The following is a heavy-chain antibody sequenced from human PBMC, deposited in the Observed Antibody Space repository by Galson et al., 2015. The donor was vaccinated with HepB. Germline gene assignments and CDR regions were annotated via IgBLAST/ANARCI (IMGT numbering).Heavy chain of an antibody. J-gene: IGHJ4*02. Sequence: SLRLSCAASGFTFSRYGMQWVRQAPGKGLEWVATISSAGTTQYYADSVKGRFTSSRDNSKNLVYLQMNSLGAEDTALYYCAREDDYSPKYRGFDYWGQGTLVTVSS. D-gene: IGHD5-12*01. CDR1: GFTFSRYG. CDR3: AREDDYSPKYRGFDY. CDR2: ISSAGTTQ. V-gene: IGHV3-30*19.